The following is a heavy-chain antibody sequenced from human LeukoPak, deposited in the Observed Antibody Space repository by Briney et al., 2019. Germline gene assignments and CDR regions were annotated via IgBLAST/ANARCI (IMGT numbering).Heavy chain of an antibody. Sequence: PGGSLRPSCAASGFTFSSYSMNWVRQAPGKGLEWVSSISSSSSYIYYADSVKGRFTISRDNAKNSLYLQMNSLRAEDTALYYCAKDSPSGSYYLITPRGYFDYWGQGTLVTVSS. CDR2: ISSSSSYI. V-gene: IGHV3-21*04. D-gene: IGHD1-26*01. J-gene: IGHJ4*02. CDR1: GFTFSSYS. CDR3: AKDSPSGSYYLITPRGYFDY.